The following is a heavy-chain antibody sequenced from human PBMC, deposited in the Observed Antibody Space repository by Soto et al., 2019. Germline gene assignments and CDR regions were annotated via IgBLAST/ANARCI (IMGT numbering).Heavy chain of an antibody. J-gene: IGHJ6*02. D-gene: IGHD1-20*01. CDR3: ARSIRGPRRFNGMDV. Sequence: PTVVNPTETLTLTCTFSGFSLTSPGMCVSWXRQPPGKALEWLALIERDDDDKYYSTSLKTRLTISKDTRKNQVVLTMANMDPADTSTYYCARSIRGPRRFNGMDVWGQGTTVTVYS. CDR2: IERDDDDK. CDR1: GFSLTSPGMC. V-gene: IGHV2-70*13.